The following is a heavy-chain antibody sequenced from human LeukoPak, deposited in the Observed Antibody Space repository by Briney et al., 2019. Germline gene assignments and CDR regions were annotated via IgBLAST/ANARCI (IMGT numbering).Heavy chain of an antibody. V-gene: IGHV1-2*06. CDR3: ATLISVDY. J-gene: IGHJ4*02. D-gene: IGHD6-19*01. CDR1: GYTFTAYY. Sequence: ASVRVSCKASGYTFTAYYMHWVRQAPGQGLEWMGRINPNSGDTNYAKKFHGRVTMTRDTSISTAYMELSRLTSDATALYYCATLISVDYWGQGTLVTVSS. CDR2: INPNSGDT.